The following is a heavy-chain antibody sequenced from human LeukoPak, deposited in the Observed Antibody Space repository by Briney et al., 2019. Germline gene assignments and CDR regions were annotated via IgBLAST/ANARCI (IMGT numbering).Heavy chain of an antibody. Sequence: SETLSLTCAVSGGSFSSYYWNWVRQPPGQGLEWMGVINHSGSTNYNHSLNRQVTISVDTSKSQFYLKLNPMTAADTAMYYCSRGRLLLRAFDIWGQGRMVTV. CDR3: SRGRLLLRAFDI. V-gene: IGHV4-34*01. CDR1: GGSFSSYY. J-gene: IGHJ3*02. CDR2: INHSGST. D-gene: IGHD3-22*01.